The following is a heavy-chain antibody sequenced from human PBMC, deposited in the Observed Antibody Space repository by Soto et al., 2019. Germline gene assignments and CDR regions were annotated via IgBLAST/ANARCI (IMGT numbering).Heavy chain of an antibody. Sequence: EVQLLESGGGLVQPGGSLRLSCAASGFTFSSYAMSWVRQAPGKGLEWVSAISGSGGSTYYADSVKGRFTIFRDNSKNTLYLQMNSLRAEDTAVYYCAKEGIAVAGPRGWFDPWGQGTLVTVSS. J-gene: IGHJ5*02. V-gene: IGHV3-23*01. D-gene: IGHD6-19*01. CDR2: ISGSGGST. CDR1: GFTFSSYA. CDR3: AKEGIAVAGPRGWFDP.